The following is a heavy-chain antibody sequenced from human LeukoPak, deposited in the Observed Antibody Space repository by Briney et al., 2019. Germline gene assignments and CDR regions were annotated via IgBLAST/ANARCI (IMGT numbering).Heavy chain of an antibody. CDR1: GGSLSGSCF. D-gene: IGHD1-7*01. V-gene: IGHV4-39*01. Sequence: SETLSLTCTVSGGSLSGSCFWGWIRPPPGKGLEWIGSIPYSGIVYYNPSLRSRVTISVDTSKNQFSLKLSSVTATDTAIYYCARQRLELQRLHWFDPWGQGTLVTVSS. J-gene: IGHJ5*02. CDR2: IPYSGIV. CDR3: ARQRLELQRLHWFDP.